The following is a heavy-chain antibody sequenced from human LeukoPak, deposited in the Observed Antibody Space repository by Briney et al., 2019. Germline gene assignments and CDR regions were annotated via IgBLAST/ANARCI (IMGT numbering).Heavy chain of an antibody. Sequence: PGGSLRLSCAASGFTFSDHYMDWVRQAPGKGLEWVGRTRNKANSYTTEYAASVKGRFTISRDDSKNSLYLQMNSLKTEDTAVYYCARVYYDSSGYSRQLDAWGQGTLVTVSS. D-gene: IGHD3-22*01. CDR1: GFTFSDHY. CDR2: TRNKANSYTT. J-gene: IGHJ5*02. CDR3: ARVYYDSSGYSRQLDA. V-gene: IGHV3-72*01.